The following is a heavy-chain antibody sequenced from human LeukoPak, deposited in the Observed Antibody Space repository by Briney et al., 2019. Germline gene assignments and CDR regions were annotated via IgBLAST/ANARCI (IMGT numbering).Heavy chain of an antibody. D-gene: IGHD6-19*01. CDR2: ISWNRGSI. V-gene: IGHV3-9*03. J-gene: IGHJ4*02. CDR1: GFSFDDYA. Sequence: GRSLRLSCAASGFSFDDYAMHWVRQAPGKGLEWVSGISWNRGSIGYADSVKGRFTISRDNAKNSLYLQMNSLRAEDMALYYCAKDIYPDIAVAGDWGQGTLVTVSS. CDR3: AKDIYPDIAVAGD.